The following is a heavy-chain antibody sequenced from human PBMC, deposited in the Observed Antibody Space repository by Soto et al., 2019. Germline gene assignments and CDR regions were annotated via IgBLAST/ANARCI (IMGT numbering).Heavy chain of an antibody. Sequence: SETLSLTCTVCGSSISSYNWSWIRQTPGKGLELIRYIYYSGSTNYNPSLKSRFTISVDTSKNQFSLKLSSVTAADTAVYYWARAIAAVGVWFDPWGQGTRVTVS. CDR3: ARAIAAVGVWFDP. CDR2: IYYSGST. V-gene: IGHV4-59*01. D-gene: IGHD6-13*01. CDR1: GSSISSYN. J-gene: IGHJ5*02.